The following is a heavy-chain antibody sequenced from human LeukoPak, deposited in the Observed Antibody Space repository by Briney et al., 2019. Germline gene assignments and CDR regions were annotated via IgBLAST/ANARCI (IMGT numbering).Heavy chain of an antibody. CDR3: AKGQSPGYYYYYMDV. V-gene: IGHV3-23*01. CDR1: GFTFSSYA. Sequence: GGSLRLSCAASGFTFSSYAMSWVRRAPGKGLEWVSAISGSGGSTYYADSVKGRFTISRDNSKNTLYLQMNSLRAEDTAVYYCAKGQSPGYYYYYMDVWGKGTTVTVSS. CDR2: ISGSGGST. J-gene: IGHJ6*03.